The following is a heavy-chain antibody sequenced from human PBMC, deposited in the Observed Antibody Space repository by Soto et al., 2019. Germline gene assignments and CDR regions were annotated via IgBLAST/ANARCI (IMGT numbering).Heavy chain of an antibody. CDR1: GFTFSSYA. Sequence: LRLSCAASGFTFSSYAMSWVRQAPGKGLEWVSAISGSGGSTYYADSVKGRFTISRDNSKNTLYLQMNSLRAEDTAVYYCAKDQRFFPYGGVWGQGTTVTVSS. J-gene: IGHJ6*02. V-gene: IGHV3-23*01. CDR2: ISGSGGST. D-gene: IGHD3-3*01. CDR3: AKDQRFFPYGGV.